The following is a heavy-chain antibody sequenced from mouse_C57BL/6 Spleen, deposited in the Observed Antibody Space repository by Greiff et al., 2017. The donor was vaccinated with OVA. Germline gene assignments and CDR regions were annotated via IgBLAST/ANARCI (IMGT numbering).Heavy chain of an antibody. CDR2: ISNGGGSI. J-gene: IGHJ3*01. CDR1: GFTFSDYY. D-gene: IGHD5-1*01. CDR3: ARHTYEAY. Sequence: EVKLMESGGGLVQPGGSLKLSCAASGFTFSDYYMYWVRQTPEKRLEWVAYISNGGGSIYYPDTVKGRFTISRDNAKNTLYLQMSRLKSEDTAMYYCARHTYEAYWGQGTLVTVSA. V-gene: IGHV5-12*01.